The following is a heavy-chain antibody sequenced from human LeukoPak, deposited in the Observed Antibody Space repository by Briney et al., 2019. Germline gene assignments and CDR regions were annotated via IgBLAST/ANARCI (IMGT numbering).Heavy chain of an antibody. Sequence: ASVTVSCKASGGTFSSYAISWVRQAPGQGLEWMGGIIPIFGTANYAQKFQGRVTITADESTSTAYMELSSLRSEDTAVYYCARSLQTIVVVPAFDYWGQGTLVTVSS. CDR1: GGTFSSYA. CDR3: ARSLQTIVVVPAFDY. J-gene: IGHJ4*02. V-gene: IGHV1-69*13. D-gene: IGHD2-2*01. CDR2: IIPIFGTA.